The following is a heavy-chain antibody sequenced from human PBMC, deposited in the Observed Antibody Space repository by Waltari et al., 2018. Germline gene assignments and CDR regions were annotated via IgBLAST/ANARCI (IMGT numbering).Heavy chain of an antibody. CDR3: ARETYGMDV. J-gene: IGHJ6*02. CDR1: GGTFSSYA. CDR2: FSPILGIA. V-gene: IGHV1-69*09. Sequence: QVQLVQSGAEVKKPGSSVKVSCQASGGTFSSYAISWVRHAPGTGLEWMGRFSPILGIAKYGQKFQGRVTSTADKSTSTAYMELSSLRSEDTAVYYCARETYGMDVWGQGTTVTVSS.